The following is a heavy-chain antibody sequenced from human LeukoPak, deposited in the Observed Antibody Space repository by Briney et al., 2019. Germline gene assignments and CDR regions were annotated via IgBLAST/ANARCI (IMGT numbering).Heavy chain of an antibody. CDR3: ARDDGVGSYRFDY. Sequence: ASVKVSCKASGYPXTSYGFTWVRQAPGQGLEWMGWISPYNDYTNYAQNLRGRVTMTTDTITSTAYMELRSLRSDDTAVYYCARDDGVGSYRFDYWGQGTLVTVSS. J-gene: IGHJ4*02. CDR1: GYPXTSYG. V-gene: IGHV1-18*01. D-gene: IGHD5-12*01. CDR2: ISPYNDYT.